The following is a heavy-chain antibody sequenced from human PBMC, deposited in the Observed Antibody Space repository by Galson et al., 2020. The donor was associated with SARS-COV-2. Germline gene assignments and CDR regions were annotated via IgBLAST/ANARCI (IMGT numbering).Heavy chain of an antibody. J-gene: IGHJ5*02. CDR3: AKDLVPAALVVPFWFDP. CDR1: GFTFSSYG. Sequence: QLGESLKISCAASGFTFSSYGMHWVRQAPGKGLEWVAVIWYDGSNKYYADSVKGRFTISRDNSKNTLYLQMNSLRAEDTAVYYCAKDLVPAALVVPFWFDPWGQGTLVTVSS. V-gene: IGHV3-33*06. D-gene: IGHD2-2*01. CDR2: IWYDGSNK.